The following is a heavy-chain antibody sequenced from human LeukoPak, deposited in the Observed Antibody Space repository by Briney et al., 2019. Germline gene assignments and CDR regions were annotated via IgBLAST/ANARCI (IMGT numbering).Heavy chain of an antibody. CDR2: ISSNGGST. Sequence: GGSLRLSCSASGFTFSSYAMHWVRQAPGKGLEYVSPISSNGGSTYYADSVKGRFTISRDNSKNTLYLQMNSLRAEDTAVYYCAKDRLGYCSSTSCAYFDYWGQGTLVTVSS. V-gene: IGHV3-64*04. D-gene: IGHD2-2*01. CDR1: GFTFSSYA. CDR3: AKDRLGYCSSTSCAYFDY. J-gene: IGHJ4*02.